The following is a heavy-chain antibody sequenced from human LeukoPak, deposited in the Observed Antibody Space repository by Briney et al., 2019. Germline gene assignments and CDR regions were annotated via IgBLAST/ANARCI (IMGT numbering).Heavy chain of an antibody. V-gene: IGHV1-18*01. CDR1: GYTFTNYG. Sequence: ASVKVSCKASGYTFTNYGISWVRQASGQGLDWMGWISAYNGNKVYAQELQGRVTMTTDTSTSTAYMELRSLRSDDTAVYYCARDRWSSSSSEGALDIWGQGTMVTVSS. J-gene: IGHJ3*02. CDR3: ARDRWSSSSSEGALDI. CDR2: ISAYNGNK. D-gene: IGHD6-6*01.